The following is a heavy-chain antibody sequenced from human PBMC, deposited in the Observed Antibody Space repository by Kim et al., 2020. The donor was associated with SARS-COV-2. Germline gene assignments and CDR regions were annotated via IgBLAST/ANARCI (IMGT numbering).Heavy chain of an antibody. CDR2: IHPGDSDS. V-gene: IGHV5-51*01. CDR1: AYNFPSYW. D-gene: IGHD3-16*01. J-gene: IGHJ4*02. CDR3: ARSAGPYDYYFDY. Sequence: GESLKISCKTSAYNFPSYWIGWVRQMPGRGLEWMGIIHPGDSDSRYSPSFQGQVTFSADKSTTTAYLQWSSLKASDTAMYYCARSAGPYDYYFDYWGQGTLVTVSS.